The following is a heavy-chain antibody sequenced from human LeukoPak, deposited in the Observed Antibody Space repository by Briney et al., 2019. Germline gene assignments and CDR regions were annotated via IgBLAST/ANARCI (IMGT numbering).Heavy chain of an antibody. CDR3: ARASRLLVPAAMWVFDI. CDR1: GGSISSYY. D-gene: IGHD2-2*01. V-gene: IGHV4-59*01. J-gene: IGHJ3*02. CDR2: IYYSGST. Sequence: SETLSLTCTVSGGSISSYYWSWIRQPPGKGLEWIGYIYYSGSTNYNPSLKSRVTISVDTSKNQFSMKLSSVTAADTAVYYCARASRLLVPAAMWVFDIWGQGTMVTVSS.